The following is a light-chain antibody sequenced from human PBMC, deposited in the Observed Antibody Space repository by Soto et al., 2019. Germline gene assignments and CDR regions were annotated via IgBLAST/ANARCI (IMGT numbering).Light chain of an antibody. CDR2: SVN. Sequence: QSALIQPPSVSGSPGQSVTISCTGTSSDVGTYDYVSWFQHHPGTVPKPMIYSVNSRPSGVPDRFSDSKSGNPASMTISGLQPGDGADYFCFSYTSSATSVLGTGTKLTVL. V-gene: IGLV2-11*01. J-gene: IGLJ1*01. CDR3: FSYTSSATSV. CDR1: SSDVGTYDY.